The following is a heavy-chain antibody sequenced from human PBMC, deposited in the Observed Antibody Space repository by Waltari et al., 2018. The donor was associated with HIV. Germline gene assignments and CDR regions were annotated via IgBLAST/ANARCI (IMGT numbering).Heavy chain of an antibody. D-gene: IGHD4-17*01. CDR2: IWYDGSNK. CDR1: GFTFCTYG. Sequence: QVQLVESGGGVVQPGRSLRLSCAASGFTFCTYGTLWVRQAPGKGVEWVAVIWYDGSNKDYADSGKGRFTISRDNSKNTLYLQMNSLRAEDTAMYYCAKDRQVTTVTTPLYYYGMDVWGQGTTVTVSS. J-gene: IGHJ6*02. CDR3: AKDRQVTTVTTPLYYYGMDV. V-gene: IGHV3-30*18.